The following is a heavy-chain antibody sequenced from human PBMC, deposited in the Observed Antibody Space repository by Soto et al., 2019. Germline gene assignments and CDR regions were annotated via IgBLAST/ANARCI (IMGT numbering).Heavy chain of an antibody. D-gene: IGHD2-21*02. V-gene: IGHV3-33*01. CDR2: IWYDGSNK. J-gene: IGHJ5*02. Sequence: QVQLVESGGGVVQPGRSLRLSCAASGFTFSSYGMHWVRQAPGKGLEWVAVIWYDGSNKYYADSVKGRFTISRDNSKNALYLQRNSLRDEDTAVYYCARDRGAAYCGGDCYSDWFDPWGQGTLVTVSS. CDR1: GFTFSSYG. CDR3: ARDRGAAYCGGDCYSDWFDP.